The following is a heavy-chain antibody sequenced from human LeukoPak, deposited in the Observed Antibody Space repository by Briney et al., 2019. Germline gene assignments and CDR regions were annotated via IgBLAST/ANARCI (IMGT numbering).Heavy chain of an antibody. V-gene: IGHV1-8*03. D-gene: IGHD6-13*01. CDR1: GYTFTRND. CDR2: MNPNSGNS. CDR3: ARTQHLVLRSPLDP. Sequence: ASVKVSCKTSGYTFTRNDINWVRQATGQGLEWMGWMNPNSGNSGYAQKFQGRVTITRNTSISTAYMELSSLRSEDTAVYYCARTQHLVLRSPLDPWGQGTLVTVSS. J-gene: IGHJ5*02.